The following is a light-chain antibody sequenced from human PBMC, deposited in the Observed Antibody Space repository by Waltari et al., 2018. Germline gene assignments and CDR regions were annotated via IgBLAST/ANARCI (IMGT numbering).Light chain of an antibody. V-gene: IGLV3-25*03. J-gene: IGLJ2*01. CDR2: RDT. Sequence: SYALTQPPSVSASPGQTARITCSGNALPKQFAYWYQRKPGQAPVLVIYRDTERPAGIPGRFSGSSSGTTGTLTSNGVQAEDEADYYCQSADSSGSYVLFGGGTTLTVL. CDR3: QSADSSGSYVL. CDR1: ALPKQF.